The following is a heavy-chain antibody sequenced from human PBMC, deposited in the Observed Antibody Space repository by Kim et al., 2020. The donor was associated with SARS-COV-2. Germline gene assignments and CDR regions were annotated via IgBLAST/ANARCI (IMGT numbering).Heavy chain of an antibody. Sequence: GGSLRLSCAASGFTFSSYAMHWVRQAPGKGLEWVAVISYDGGNKYYADSVKGRFTISRDNSKNTLYLQINSLRAEDTAVYYCARVGVYDFWSGHGDYYGMDVWGQGTTVTVSS. V-gene: IGHV3-30-3*01. CDR2: ISYDGGNK. D-gene: IGHD3-3*01. J-gene: IGHJ6*02. CDR1: GFTFSSYA. CDR3: ARVGVYDFWSGHGDYYGMDV.